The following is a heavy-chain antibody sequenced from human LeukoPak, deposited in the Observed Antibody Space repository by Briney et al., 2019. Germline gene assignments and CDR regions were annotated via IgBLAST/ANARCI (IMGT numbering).Heavy chain of an antibody. D-gene: IGHD2-2*01. CDR2: IDPSDSYT. V-gene: IGHV5-10-1*01. CDR3: ARHVHRYCSSTSCLPLDY. J-gene: IGHJ4*02. Sequence: GESLKISCKGSGYSFTSYWISWVRRMPGKGLEWMGRIDPSDSYTNYSPSFQGHVTISADKSISTAYLQWSSLKASDTAMYYCARHVHRYCSSTSCLPLDYWGQGTLVTVSS. CDR1: GYSFTSYW.